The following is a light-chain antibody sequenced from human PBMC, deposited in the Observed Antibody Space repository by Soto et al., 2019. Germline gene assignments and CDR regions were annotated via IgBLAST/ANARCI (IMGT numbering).Light chain of an antibody. CDR2: SAS. J-gene: IGKJ2*01. Sequence: DIQMTQSPSTLSAYVGERVTITCRASQSISPWLAWYQKKPGKAPNLLIYSASTLQTGVPSRFSGSGSGTEFTLTINSLQPDDFATYYCQQYRSRPYTFGQGTKLEIE. CDR3: QQYRSRPYT. V-gene: IGKV1-5*03. CDR1: QSISPW.